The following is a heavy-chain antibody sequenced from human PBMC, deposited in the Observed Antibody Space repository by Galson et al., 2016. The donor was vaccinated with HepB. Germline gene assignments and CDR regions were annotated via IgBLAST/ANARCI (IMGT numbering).Heavy chain of an antibody. Sequence: RLPCAFSGLIVNREYIIRFPLGRGKGLEWVSANYSGGSTYYADAVKGHFTVSRDNPKNTVYLQMNSLRAEDTAVYYCAREAIAAAGTHDAFDIWGQGTMVTVCS. D-gene: IGHD6-13*01. CDR2: NYSGGST. CDR1: GLIVNREY. V-gene: IGHV3-53*01. J-gene: IGHJ3*02. CDR3: AREAIAAAGTHDAFDI.